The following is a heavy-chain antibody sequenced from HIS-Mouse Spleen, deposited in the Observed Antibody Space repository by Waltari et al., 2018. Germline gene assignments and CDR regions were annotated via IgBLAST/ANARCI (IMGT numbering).Heavy chain of an antibody. V-gene: IGHV4-39*07. CDR2: IYYSGST. CDR1: CCATRSSSHP. Sequence: QLQLQESGPGLVKPSETLSLPCTVSCCATRSSSHPWGWIRQPPGRGLEWIGSIYYSGSTYYNPSLKSRVTISVDTSKNQFSLKLSSVTAADTAVYYCARLTTVVTSGAFDIWGQGTMVTVSS. J-gene: IGHJ3*02. CDR3: ARLTTVVTSGAFDI. D-gene: IGHD4-17*01.